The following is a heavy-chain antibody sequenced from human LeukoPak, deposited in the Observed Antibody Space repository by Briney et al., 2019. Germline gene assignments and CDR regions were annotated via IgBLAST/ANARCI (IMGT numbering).Heavy chain of an antibody. V-gene: IGHV4-34*01. D-gene: IGHD3-22*01. CDR3: AREWGLFYDSSGYYYDY. J-gene: IGHJ4*02. CDR1: GGSFSGYY. Sequence: PSETLSLTCAVYGGSFSGYYWSWLRQPPGKGLEWIGEINHSGSTNYNPSLKSRVTISVDTSKNQFPLKLSSVTAADTAVYYCAREWGLFYDSSGYYYDYWGQGTLVTVSS. CDR2: INHSGST.